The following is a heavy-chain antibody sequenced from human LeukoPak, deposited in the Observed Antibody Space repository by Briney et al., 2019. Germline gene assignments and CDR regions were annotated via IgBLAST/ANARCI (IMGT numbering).Heavy chain of an antibody. CDR2: INHSGST. Sequence: SETLSLTCTVSGGSISNYYWSWIRQPPGKGLEWIGEINHSGSTNYNPSLKSRVTISVDTSKNQFSLKLSSVTAADTAVYYCARGAAFDIWGQGTMVTVSS. V-gene: IGHV4-34*01. CDR1: GGSISNYY. J-gene: IGHJ3*02. CDR3: ARGAAFDI.